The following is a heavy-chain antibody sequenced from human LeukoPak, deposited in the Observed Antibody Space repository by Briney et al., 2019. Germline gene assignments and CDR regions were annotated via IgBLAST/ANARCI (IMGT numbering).Heavy chain of an antibody. V-gene: IGHV4-61*09. J-gene: IGHJ6*03. CDR3: ARGGAGSSWPYISYYYYYMDV. CDR1: GGSISSGSYY. CDR2: IYTSGST. Sequence: PSETLSLTCTVSGGSISSGSYYWSWIRQPAGKGLEWIGHIYTSGSTNYNPSLKSRVTISVDTSKNQFSLKLSSVTAADTAVYYCARGGAGSSWPYISYYYYYMDVWGKGTTVTVSS. D-gene: IGHD6-13*01.